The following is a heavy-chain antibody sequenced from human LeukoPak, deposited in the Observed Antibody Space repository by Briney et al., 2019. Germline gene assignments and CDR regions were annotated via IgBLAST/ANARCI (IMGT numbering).Heavy chain of an antibody. CDR1: GYTFTSYD. Sequence: ASVKVSCKASGYTFTSYDINWVRQATGQGLEWMGWMNPNSGNTGYAQKFQGRVTMTRNTSISTAYMELSSLRSEDPAVYYCARANRGYSGSDYWGQGTLVTVSS. V-gene: IGHV1-8*01. CDR3: ARANRGYSGSDY. D-gene: IGHD5-12*01. CDR2: MNPNSGNT. J-gene: IGHJ4*02.